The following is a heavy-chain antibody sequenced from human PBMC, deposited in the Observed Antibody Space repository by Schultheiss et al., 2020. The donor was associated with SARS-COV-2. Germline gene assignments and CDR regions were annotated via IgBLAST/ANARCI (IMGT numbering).Heavy chain of an antibody. J-gene: IGHJ4*02. Sequence: ETLSLTCAVYGGSFSGYYWSWIRQPPGKGLEWVSAISGSGGSTYYADSVKGRFTISRDNSKNTLYLQMNSLRAEDTAVYYCAREGDSSSYDYWGQGTLVTVSS. D-gene: IGHD6-13*01. CDR3: AREGDSSSYDY. V-gene: IGHV3-23*01. CDR1: GGSFSGYY. CDR2: ISGSGGST.